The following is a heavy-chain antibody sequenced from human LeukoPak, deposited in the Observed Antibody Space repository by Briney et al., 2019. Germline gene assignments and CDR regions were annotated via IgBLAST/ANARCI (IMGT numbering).Heavy chain of an antibody. J-gene: IGHJ6*02. D-gene: IGHD5-18*01. CDR3: ARVSGGGYSYGPLNGMDV. Sequence: SETLSLTCTVSGGSISSYYWSWIRQPPGKGLEWIGYIYYSGSTNYNPSLKSRVTISVDTSKNQFSLKLSSVTAADTAVYYCARVSGGGYSYGPLNGMDVWGQGTTVTVSS. V-gene: IGHV4-59*01. CDR1: GGSISSYY. CDR2: IYYSGST.